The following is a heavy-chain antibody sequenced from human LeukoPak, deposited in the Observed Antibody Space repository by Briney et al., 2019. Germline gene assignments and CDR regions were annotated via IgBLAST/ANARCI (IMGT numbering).Heavy chain of an antibody. CDR3: ARESSGYFY. CDR2: ISSSSSFR. CDR1: GFNFSSYS. D-gene: IGHD3-22*01. V-gene: IGHV3-21*01. Sequence: PGGSLRISCAASGFNFSSYSMNWVRQAPGKGLEWVSSISSSSSFRYYADSVKGRFTISRDNAKNSLYLQMNSLRAEDTAVYYCARESSGYFYWGQGTLVTVSS. J-gene: IGHJ4*02.